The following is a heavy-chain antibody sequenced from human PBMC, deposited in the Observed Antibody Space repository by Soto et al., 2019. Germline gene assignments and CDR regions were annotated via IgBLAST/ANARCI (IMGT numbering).Heavy chain of an antibody. CDR2: IFYSGST. J-gene: IGHJ6*02. D-gene: IGHD2-15*01. V-gene: IGHV4-30-2*03. Sequence: SETLSLTCAVSGGSISSGGYSWSWIRQPPGKGLEWIGSIFYSGSTYYNPSLKSRVTISVDTSKNQFSLKLSSVTAADTAVYYCARHLTYCSAGSCYSDFPYYGMDVWGQGTTVTVSS. CDR3: ARHLTYCSAGSCYSDFPYYGMDV. CDR1: GGSISSGGYS.